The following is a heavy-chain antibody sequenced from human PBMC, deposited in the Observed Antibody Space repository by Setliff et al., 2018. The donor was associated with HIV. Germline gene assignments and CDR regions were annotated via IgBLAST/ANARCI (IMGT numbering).Heavy chain of an antibody. Sequence: SETLSLTCAVSGYSISSGYSWGWIRQPPGKGLEWIGSIYHSGSTYYNPSLKSRVTISVDTSKNQFPLKLSSVTAADTAMYYCARLTTVGAFDIWGQGTMVTVSS. D-gene: IGHD1-1*01. J-gene: IGHJ3*02. V-gene: IGHV4-38-2*01. CDR2: IYHSGST. CDR3: ARLTTVGAFDI. CDR1: GYSISSGYS.